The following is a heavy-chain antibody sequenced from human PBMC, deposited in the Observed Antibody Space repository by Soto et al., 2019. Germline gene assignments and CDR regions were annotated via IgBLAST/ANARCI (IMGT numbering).Heavy chain of an antibody. D-gene: IGHD2-15*01. Sequence: GGSLRLSCAASGLTFSSYPMYWVRQAPGKGLEWVAAIPHDGINKYYADSVKGRFTISRDNSKNTLYLQMNSLRAEETAVYYCARDLYFAMDVWGQGTTVTVSS. CDR1: GLTFSSYP. V-gene: IGHV3-30-3*01. CDR3: ARDLYFAMDV. CDR2: IPHDGINK. J-gene: IGHJ6*02.